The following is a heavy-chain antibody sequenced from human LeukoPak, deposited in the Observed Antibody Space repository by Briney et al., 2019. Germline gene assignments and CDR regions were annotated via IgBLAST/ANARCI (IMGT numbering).Heavy chain of an antibody. Sequence: GGSLRLSCVASGFTFNNYAMTWVRQAPGQGLEWVSSITSGSSHIYYADSVKGRFTISRDNAKSSLYLQMNSLRAEDTDVYYCARDPYSGSYGADYYYYMDVWGKGTTVTISS. D-gene: IGHD1-26*01. V-gene: IGHV3-21*01. CDR1: GFTFNNYA. CDR2: ITSGSSHI. J-gene: IGHJ6*03. CDR3: ARDPYSGSYGADYYYYMDV.